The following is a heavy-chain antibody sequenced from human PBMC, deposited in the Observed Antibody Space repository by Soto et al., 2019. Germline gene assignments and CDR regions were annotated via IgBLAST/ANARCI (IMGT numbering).Heavy chain of an antibody. J-gene: IGHJ4*02. CDR2: MYHSGST. CDR3: ASLPGAAAGEVPFDY. D-gene: IGHD6-13*01. CDR1: GGSISSGGYS. V-gene: IGHV4-30-2*01. Sequence: SETLSLTCAVSGGSISSGGYSWSWIRQPPGKGLEWIGYMYHSGSTYYNPSLKSRVTISIDRSKNQFSLKLSSVTAADTAVYYCASLPGAAAGEVPFDYWGQGTLVTVSS.